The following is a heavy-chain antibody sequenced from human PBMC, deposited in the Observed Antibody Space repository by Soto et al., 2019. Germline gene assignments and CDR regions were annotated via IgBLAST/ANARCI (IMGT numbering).Heavy chain of an antibody. CDR1: GGSISSGGYS. CDR3: ARAQLLLWFGEVRANWFDP. V-gene: IGHV4-30-2*01. J-gene: IGHJ5*02. Sequence: SETLSLTCAVSGGSISSGGYSWSWIRQPPGKGLEWIGYMYHSGSTYYNPSLKSRVTISVDRSKNQFSLKLSSVTAADTAVYYCARAQLLLWFGEVRANWFDPWGQGTLVTVSS. CDR2: MYHSGST. D-gene: IGHD3-10*01.